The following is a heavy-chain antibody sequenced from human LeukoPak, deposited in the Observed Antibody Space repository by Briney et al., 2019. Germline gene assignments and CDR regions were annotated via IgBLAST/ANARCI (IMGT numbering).Heavy chain of an antibody. CDR2: ICSGSST. V-gene: IGHV3-53*01. J-gene: IGHJ3*02. D-gene: IGHD3-16*01. CDR3: AKGGGSDAFDI. CDR1: GFTFTSYT. Sequence: GGSLRLSCVASGFTFTSYTMNWVRQAPGKGLEWVSVICSGSSTYYADSVKGRFTISRDNSKNTLYLQMNSLRAEDTAVYYCAKGGGSDAFDIWGQGTMVTVSS.